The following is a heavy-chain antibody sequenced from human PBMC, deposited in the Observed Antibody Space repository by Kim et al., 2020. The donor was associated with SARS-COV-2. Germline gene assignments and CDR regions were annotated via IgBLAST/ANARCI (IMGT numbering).Heavy chain of an antibody. J-gene: IGHJ6*04. Sequence: PSLKSRVTISADTSKNEVSLSLTSVTAADTAVYYCASIYYPYWSLDVWGKGTSVTVSS. CDR3: ASIYYPYWSLDV. V-gene: IGHV4-39*01. D-gene: IGHD1-26*01.